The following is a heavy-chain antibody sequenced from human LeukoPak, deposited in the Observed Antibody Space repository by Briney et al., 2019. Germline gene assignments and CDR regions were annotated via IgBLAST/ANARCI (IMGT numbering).Heavy chain of an antibody. D-gene: IGHD6-19*01. CDR2: IIPILGIA. CDR1: GGTFSSYA. CDR3: ARGRPSRGLARGYYFDY. V-gene: IGHV1-69*04. J-gene: IGHJ4*02. Sequence: SVKVSCKASGGTFSSYAISWVRQAPGQELEWMGRIIPILGIANYAQKFQGRVTITADKSTSTAYMELSSLRSEDTAVYYCARGRPSRGLARGYYFDYWGQGTLVTVSS.